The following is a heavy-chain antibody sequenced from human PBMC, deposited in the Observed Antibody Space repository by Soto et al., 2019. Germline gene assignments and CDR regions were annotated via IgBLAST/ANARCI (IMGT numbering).Heavy chain of an antibody. J-gene: IGHJ4*02. V-gene: IGHV3-20*04. Sequence: GGSLRLSCAASGFTFDDYGMNWVRQAPGKGLEWVSGINRNGGSLGYADSVKGRFTISTDNVKNSLYLQMNSLRAEDTALYYCARLGGTGYYAGSVHWGQGTQVTVSS. D-gene: IGHD3-9*01. CDR2: INRNGGSL. CDR3: ARLGGTGYYAGSVH. CDR1: GFTFDDYG.